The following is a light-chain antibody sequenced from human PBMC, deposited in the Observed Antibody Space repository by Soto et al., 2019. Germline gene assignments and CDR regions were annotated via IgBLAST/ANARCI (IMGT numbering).Light chain of an antibody. V-gene: IGKV1-8*01. CDR2: AAS. J-gene: IGKJ5*01. CDR3: QQYYSYPLG. Sequence: AIRMTQSPSSFSASTGDRVTITCLASQGISSYLAWYQQKPGKAPKLLIYAASTLQSGVPSRFSGSGSGTDFTLTISCLQSEDFATYYCQQYYSYPLGFGQGTRLEI. CDR1: QGISSY.